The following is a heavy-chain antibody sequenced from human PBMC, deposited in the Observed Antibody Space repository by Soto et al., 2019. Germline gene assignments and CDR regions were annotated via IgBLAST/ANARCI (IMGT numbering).Heavy chain of an antibody. J-gene: IGHJ5*02. CDR2: IILALGTP. CDR3: GRYFTNTKCRGGSYLDL. D-gene: IGHD2-8*01. CDR1: GDSFTNYA. Sequence: QVLLVQSGAEMKQPGSSVSVSCRASGDSFTNYAFTWVRQAPGQGPEWLGGIILALGTPHYSQRFQGRIIIPADESSSTVYMELGSLRLDVTAVYYFGRYFTNTKCRGGSYLDLWGQGTLLTVSS. V-gene: IGHV1-69*01.